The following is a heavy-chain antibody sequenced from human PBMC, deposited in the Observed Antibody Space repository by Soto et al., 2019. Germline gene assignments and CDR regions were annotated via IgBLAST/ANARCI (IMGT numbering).Heavy chain of an antibody. D-gene: IGHD3-22*01. CDR1: GYTFTSSG. V-gene: IGHV1-18*01. J-gene: IGHJ3*01. CDR3: ARAFFYQGSDSRGYSFDAFDF. Sequence: ASVKVSCKSSGYTFTSSGISWVRQAPGQGLECMGWISAHTGSSEYAQRFQGRVTMTTDRSTSTAYMELRSLRSDDTAVYYCARAFFYQGSDSRGYSFDAFDFWGPGTLVTVSS. CDR2: ISAHTGSS.